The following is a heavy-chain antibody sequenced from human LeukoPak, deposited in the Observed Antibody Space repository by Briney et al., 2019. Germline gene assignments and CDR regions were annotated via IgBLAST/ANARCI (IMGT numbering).Heavy chain of an antibody. CDR1: GYTFTGYY. J-gene: IGHJ4*02. CDR3: ARTETMDLDTAMVDFDY. V-gene: IGHV1-2*02. Sequence: ASVKVSCKASGYTFTGYYMHWVRQAPGQGLEWMGWINPNSGGTNYAQKLQGRVTMTTDTSTSTAYMELRSLRSDDTAVYYRARTETMDLDTAMVDFDYWGQGTLVTVSS. CDR2: INPNSGGT. D-gene: IGHD5-18*01.